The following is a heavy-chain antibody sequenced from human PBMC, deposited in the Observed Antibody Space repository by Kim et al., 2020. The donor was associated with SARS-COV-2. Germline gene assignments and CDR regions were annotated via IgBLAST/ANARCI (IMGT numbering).Heavy chain of an antibody. CDR3: ARGRRWVVPAPDYFDY. V-gene: IGHV4-34*01. D-gene: IGHD2-2*01. J-gene: IGHJ4*02. Sequence: SLKRRVTISVDTSKNQFSLKRSSVTAADTAVYYCARGRRWVVPAPDYFDYWGQGTLVTVSS.